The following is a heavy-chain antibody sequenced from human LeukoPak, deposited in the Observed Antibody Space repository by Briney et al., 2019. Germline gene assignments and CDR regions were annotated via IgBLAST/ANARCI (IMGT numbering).Heavy chain of an antibody. CDR2: IYYSGST. J-gene: IGHJ5*02. CDR3: ARATGNWFDP. V-gene: IGHV4-59*01. Sequence: SETLSLTCTVSGGSISSYYWSWIQQPPGKGLEWIGYIYYSGSTNYNPSLKSRVTISVDTSKNQFSLKLSSVTAADTAVYYCARATGNWFDPWGQGTLVTVSS. CDR1: GGSISSYY. D-gene: IGHD1-1*01.